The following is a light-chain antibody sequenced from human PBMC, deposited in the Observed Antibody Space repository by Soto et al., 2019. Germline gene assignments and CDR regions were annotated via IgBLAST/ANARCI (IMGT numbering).Light chain of an antibody. J-gene: IGKJ4*01. CDR2: GAS. V-gene: IGKV3D-7*01. CDR3: QQDYKFLT. Sequence: PGERVTLSFRASQSVNSTYLTWYRQKPGQAPGLLICGASTRATGIPARFSGSGSGTDFALTISSLRPEDFAVYYCQQDYKFLTFGGGTKVDI. CDR1: QSVNSTY.